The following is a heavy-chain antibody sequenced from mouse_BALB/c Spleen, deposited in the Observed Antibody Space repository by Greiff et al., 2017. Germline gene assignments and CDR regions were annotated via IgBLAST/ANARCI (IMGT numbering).Heavy chain of an antibody. CDR2: ISYSGST. Sequence: VQLKQSGPGLVKPSQSLSLTCTVTGYSITSDYAWNWIRQFPGNKLEWMGYISYSGSTSYNPSLKSRISITRDTSKNQFFLQLNSVTTEDTATYYCARGGDGNYFYYAMDYWGQGTSVTVSS. CDR3: ARGGDGNYFYYAMDY. J-gene: IGHJ4*01. D-gene: IGHD2-1*01. V-gene: IGHV3-2*02. CDR1: GYSITSDYA.